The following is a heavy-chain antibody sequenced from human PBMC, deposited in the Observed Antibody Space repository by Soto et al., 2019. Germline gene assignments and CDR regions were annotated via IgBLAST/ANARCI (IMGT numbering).Heavy chain of an antibody. CDR3: ARCTVDTIVTSGWCHYLDP. CDR2: GSGSGGTT. Sequence: EVQLLDSGGGLVQPGGSLRLSCAASGFTFSSSAMSWVRQAPGKGLEWVSAGSGSGGTTYYADSVRGRFTISRDNSKNTLYLQMNSLRAEDTDLYFCARCTVDTIVTSGWCHYLDPWGQGTLVTVSS. D-gene: IGHD6-19*01. V-gene: IGHV3-23*01. J-gene: IGHJ5*02. CDR1: GFTFSSSA.